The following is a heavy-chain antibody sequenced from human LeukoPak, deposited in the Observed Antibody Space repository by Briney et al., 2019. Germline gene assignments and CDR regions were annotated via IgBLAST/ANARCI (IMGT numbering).Heavy chain of an antibody. CDR3: AKLRWFKPPDD. D-gene: IGHD4-23*01. CDR2: TKPDGSAE. Sequence: PGGSLRLSCAASGFTFRNYWMGWVRQAPGKGLEWVANTKPDGSAEYYADSVRGRFTTSRDNANNFLYLQMNSLRAEDTAVYYCAKLRWFKPPDDWGQGTLVTVSS. CDR1: GFTFRNYW. V-gene: IGHV3-7*03. J-gene: IGHJ4*02.